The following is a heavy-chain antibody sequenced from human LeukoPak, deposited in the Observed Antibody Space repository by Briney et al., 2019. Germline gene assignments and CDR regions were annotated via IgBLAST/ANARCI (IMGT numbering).Heavy chain of an antibody. CDR1: GFTFDDYA. D-gene: IGHD6-13*01. CDR2: ISWNSGSI. Sequence: TGGSLRLSCAASGFTFDDYAMHWVRQAPGKGLEWVSGISWNSGSIGYADSVKGRFTISRGNAKNSLYLQMNSLRAEDTALYYCAKDSAAAGPGWFDPWGQGTLVTVSS. J-gene: IGHJ5*02. CDR3: AKDSAAAGPGWFDP. V-gene: IGHV3-9*01.